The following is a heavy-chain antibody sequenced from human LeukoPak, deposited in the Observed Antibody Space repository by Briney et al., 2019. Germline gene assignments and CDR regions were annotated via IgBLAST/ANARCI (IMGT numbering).Heavy chain of an antibody. J-gene: IGHJ4*02. D-gene: IGHD2-8*01. V-gene: IGHV3-7*01. CDR2: IKPDGSEE. Sequence: GGSLRLSCAASGFLFGSFSMTWVRQAPGKGLEWVANIKPDGSEEYYVDSVKGRFTISRDNAKTSLYLQMNSLRAEDTAVYYCARAGVTWGYDYWGQGTLVTVSS. CDR3: ARAGVTWGYDY. CDR1: GFLFGSFS.